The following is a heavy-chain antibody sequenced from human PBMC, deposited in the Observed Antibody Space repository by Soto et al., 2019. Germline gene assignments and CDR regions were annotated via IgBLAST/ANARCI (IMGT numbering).Heavy chain of an antibody. CDR1: GGSISRYY. J-gene: IGHJ6*02. CDR3: ARGTYDFWSGYYMVGNYYYGMDV. D-gene: IGHD3-3*01. Sequence: SETLSLTCTVSGGSISRYYWSWIRQPPGKGLEWIGYIYYSGSTNYNPSLKSRVTISVDTSKKQFSLKLSSVTAADTAVYYCARGTYDFWSGYYMVGNYYYGMDVWGQGTTVTVSS. CDR2: IYYSGST. V-gene: IGHV4-59*01.